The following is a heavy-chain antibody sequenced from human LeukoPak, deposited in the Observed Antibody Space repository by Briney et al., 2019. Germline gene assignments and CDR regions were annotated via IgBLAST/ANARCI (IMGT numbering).Heavy chain of an antibody. Sequence: ASVTVSCKASGYTFTSYYMHWVRQAPGQGLEWMGIINPSGGSTSYAQKFQGRVTMTRDTSTSTVYMELSSLRSEDTAVYYCARDEVYYDSSGYFDYWGQGTLVTVSS. CDR2: INPSGGST. D-gene: IGHD3-22*01. V-gene: IGHV1-46*01. J-gene: IGHJ4*02. CDR1: GYTFTSYY. CDR3: ARDEVYYDSSGYFDY.